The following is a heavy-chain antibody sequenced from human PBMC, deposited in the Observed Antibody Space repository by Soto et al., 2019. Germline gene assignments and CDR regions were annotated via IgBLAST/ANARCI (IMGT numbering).Heavy chain of an antibody. CDR3: ARTXGYTWIQVPLPAVHFDP. CDR2: IIPLYGTT. V-gene: IGHV1-69*13. CDR1: GDTFRSDA. Sequence: ASVKVSCKASGDTFRSDAFVWVRQAPGQGLEWMGGIIPLYGTTDYAKKFKGRVTVTADAATTTTYMELRELTSDDTAVYYCARTXGYTWIQVPLPAVHFDPWGQGTVVTVSS. J-gene: IGHJ5*02. D-gene: IGHD5-12*01.